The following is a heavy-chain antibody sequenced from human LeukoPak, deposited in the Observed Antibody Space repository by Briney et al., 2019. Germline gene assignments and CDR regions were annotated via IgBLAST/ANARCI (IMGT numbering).Heavy chain of an antibody. J-gene: IGHJ6*02. CDR2: IYYSGST. CDR1: GGSISSYY. CDR3: ARLGDCGDDYYYGMDV. Sequence: SETLSLTCTVSGGSISSYYWSWIRQPPGKGLEWIGYIYYSGSTNYNPSLKSRVTISVDTSKNQFSLKLSSVTAADTAVYYCARLGDCGDDYYYGMDVWGQGTTVTVSS. D-gene: IGHD2-21*02. V-gene: IGHV4-59*01.